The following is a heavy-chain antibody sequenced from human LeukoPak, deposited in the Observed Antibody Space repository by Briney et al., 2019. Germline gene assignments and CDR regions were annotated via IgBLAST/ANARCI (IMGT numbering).Heavy chain of an antibody. J-gene: IGHJ3*02. CDR3: ARMDYVEASDI. CDR2: ISYDGSNK. CDR1: GFTFSSYA. D-gene: IGHD4-17*01. V-gene: IGHV3-30*04. Sequence: GRSLRLSCAASGFTFSSYAMHWVRQAPGKGLEWVAVISYDGSNKYYADSVKGRFTISRDNSKNTLYLQMNSLRAEDTAVYYCARMDYVEASDIWGQGTMVTVSS.